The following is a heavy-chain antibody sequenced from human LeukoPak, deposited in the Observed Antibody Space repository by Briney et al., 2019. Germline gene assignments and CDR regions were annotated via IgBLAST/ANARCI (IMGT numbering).Heavy chain of an antibody. CDR3: AKRDY. J-gene: IGHJ4*02. CDR1: GFTFDDYG. V-gene: IGHV3-23*01. Sequence: GGSLRLSCAASGFTFDDYGMSWVRQTPGKGLEWVSAISGSGGNIYYAASVKGRFTISRDNSKNTLYLHMNSLRAEDTAVYYCAKRDYWGQGTLVTVSS. CDR2: ISGSGGNI.